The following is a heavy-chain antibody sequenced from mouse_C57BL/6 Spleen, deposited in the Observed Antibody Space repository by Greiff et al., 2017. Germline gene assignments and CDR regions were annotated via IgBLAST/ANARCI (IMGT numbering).Heavy chain of an antibody. CDR3: ARQRPFDY. CDR1: GFTFSSYG. V-gene: IGHV5-6*02. CDR2: ISSGGSYT. Sequence: DVKLVESGGDLVKPGGSLKLSCAASGFTFSSYGMSWVRQTPDKRLEWVATISSGGSYTYYPDSVKGRFTISRDNAKNTLYLQMSSLKSEDTAMYYCARQRPFDYWGQGTTLTVSS. J-gene: IGHJ2*01.